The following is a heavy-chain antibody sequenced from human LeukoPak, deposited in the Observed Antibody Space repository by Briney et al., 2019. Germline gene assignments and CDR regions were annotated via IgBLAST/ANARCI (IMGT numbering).Heavy chain of an antibody. D-gene: IGHD1-26*01. CDR2: MNPKSGNT. J-gene: IGHJ4*02. V-gene: IGHV1-8*01. CDR1: GYTFTSYD. CDR3: ARGVYVGATFFDY. Sequence: ASVKVSCKASGYTFTSYDINGVRQAPGEGVEGMGWMNPKSGNTDYAQKFKGRVTMTRNTSISTAYMELSSLRSEDTAVYYCARGVYVGATFFDYWGQGTLVTVSS.